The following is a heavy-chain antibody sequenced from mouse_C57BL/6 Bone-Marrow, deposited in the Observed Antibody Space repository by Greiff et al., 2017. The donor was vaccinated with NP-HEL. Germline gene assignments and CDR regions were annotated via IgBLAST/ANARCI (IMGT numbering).Heavy chain of an antibody. CDR1: GFNIKNTY. J-gene: IGHJ4*01. CDR2: IDPANGNT. V-gene: IGHV14-3*01. Sequence: VQLKESVAELVRPGASVKLSCTASGFNIKNTYMHWVKQRPEQGLEWIGRIDPANGNTKYAPKFQGKATITADTSSNTAYLQLSSLTSEDTALYYCAAITTVVATGAMDYWGQGTSVTVSS. D-gene: IGHD1-1*01. CDR3: AAITTVVATGAMDY.